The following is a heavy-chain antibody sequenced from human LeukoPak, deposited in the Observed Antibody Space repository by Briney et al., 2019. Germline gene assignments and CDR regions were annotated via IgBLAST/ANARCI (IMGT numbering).Heavy chain of an antibody. J-gene: IGHJ5*02. Sequence: PGGSLRLSCAASGFTFSSSAMNWVRQAPGKGLEWVLSINVGSHIYYAGSVRGRFTISRDNAKNSLYLQMNSLRAEDTALYYCVRDRCSSTSCHDSPNWFDPWGQGTLVTVSS. CDR1: GFTFSSSA. CDR3: VRDRCSSTSCHDSPNWFDP. D-gene: IGHD2-2*01. CDR2: INVGSHI. V-gene: IGHV3-21*04.